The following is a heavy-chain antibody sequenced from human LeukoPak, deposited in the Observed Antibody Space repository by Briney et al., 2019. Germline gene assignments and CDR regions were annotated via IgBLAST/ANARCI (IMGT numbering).Heavy chain of an antibody. CDR1: GYTFTGYY. Sequence: GASVKVSCKASGYTFTGYYMHWVRQAPGQGLEWMGWINPNSGGTNYAQKFQGRVTMTRDTSISTAYMELSRLRSDDTAVYYSARDRVMITFGGVTRPLSWPYSYYMDVWGKGTTVTVSS. CDR3: ARDRVMITFGGVTRPLSWPYSYYMDV. J-gene: IGHJ6*03. CDR2: INPNSGGT. D-gene: IGHD3-16*01. V-gene: IGHV1-2*02.